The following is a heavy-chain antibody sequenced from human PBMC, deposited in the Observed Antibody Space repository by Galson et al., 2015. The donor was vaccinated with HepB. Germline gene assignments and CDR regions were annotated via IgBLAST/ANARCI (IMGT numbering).Heavy chain of an antibody. CDR1: GLTLSGYT. Sequence: SLRLSCAASGLTLSGYTMSWVRQSPGRGLQWVSYISTNGATTNYTYSVNGGFTVARYNARNTVSLQMRSLTADDSAVYFCETTRFGTGAYWTFEIWGQGTLVTVAS. V-gene: IGHV3-11*01. CDR3: ETTRFGTGAYWTFEI. D-gene: IGHD4-17*01. J-gene: IGHJ3*02. CDR2: ISTNGATT.